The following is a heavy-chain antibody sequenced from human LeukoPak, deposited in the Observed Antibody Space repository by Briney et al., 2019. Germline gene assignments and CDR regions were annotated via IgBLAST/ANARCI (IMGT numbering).Heavy chain of an antibody. CDR1: GYTFSGTGWY. Sequence: EASVKVACKASGYTFSGTGWYLYWLRQAPGQGLECMGWIYPNNGATAYAQKFQGRVAMTRDTSIPTAYMELSRLRPDDTAVYYCARDGPAQMVDFDYWGQGTLVTVSS. D-gene: IGHD3-10*01. V-gene: IGHV1-2*02. CDR3: ARDGPAQMVDFDY. J-gene: IGHJ4*02. CDR2: IYPNNGAT.